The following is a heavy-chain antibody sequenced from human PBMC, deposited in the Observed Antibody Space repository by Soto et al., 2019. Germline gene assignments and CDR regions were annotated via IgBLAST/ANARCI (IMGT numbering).Heavy chain of an antibody. CDR2: ISAYNGNT. V-gene: IGHV1-18*01. CDR1: GYTFTNFG. J-gene: IGHJ4*02. Sequence: GASVKVSCKASGYTFTNFGISWVRQAPGQGLEWMGWISAYNGNTNYAQKFQGRVTMTTDKSTSTAYMELSSLRSEDTAVYYCARGSPTPFYGSEDYWGQGTLVTVSS. D-gene: IGHD3-10*01. CDR3: ARGSPTPFYGSEDY.